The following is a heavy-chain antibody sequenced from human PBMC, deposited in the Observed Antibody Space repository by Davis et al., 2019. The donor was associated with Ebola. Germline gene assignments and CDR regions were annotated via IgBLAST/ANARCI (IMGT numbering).Heavy chain of an antibody. CDR2: ISTYSGNT. D-gene: IGHD4-17*01. CDR1: GYIFSTSA. CDR3: ARDYGDYIWFDP. V-gene: IGHV1-18*01. Sequence: ASVKVSCKASGYIFSTSAISWVRQAPGQGLEWIGWISTYSGNTNYAQKLQGRVTMNTDTSTSTAYMELRSLTPDDTAVYYCARDYGDYIWFDPWGQGSLVTVSS. J-gene: IGHJ5*02.